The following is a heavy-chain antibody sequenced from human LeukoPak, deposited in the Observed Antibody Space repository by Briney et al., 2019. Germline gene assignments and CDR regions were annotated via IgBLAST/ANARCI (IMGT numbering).Heavy chain of an antibody. CDR3: ARAGHFLVVPAAPYYFDY. V-gene: IGHV1-18*01. CDR1: GYTFTSYG. CDR2: ISAYNGNT. Sequence: GASVKVSCKASGYTFTSYGISWVRQAPGQGLEWMGWISAYNGNTNYAQKLQGRVTMTTDTSTSTAYMELRSLRSDDTAVYYCARAGHFLVVPAAPYYFDYWGQGTLVTVSS. J-gene: IGHJ4*02. D-gene: IGHD2-2*01.